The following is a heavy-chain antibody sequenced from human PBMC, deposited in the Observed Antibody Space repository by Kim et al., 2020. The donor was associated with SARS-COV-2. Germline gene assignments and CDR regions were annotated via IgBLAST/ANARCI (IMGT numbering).Heavy chain of an antibody. V-gene: IGHV3-30-3*01. CDR3: ARDSLPFTMIVVTPDY. CDR1: GFTFSSYA. J-gene: IGHJ4*01. CDR2: ISYDGSNK. D-gene: IGHD3-22*01. Sequence: GGSLRLSCAASGFTFSSYAMHWVRQAPGKGLEWVAVISYDGSNKYYADSVKGRFTISRDNSKNTLYLQMNSLRAEDTAVYYCARDSLPFTMIVVTPDYWG.